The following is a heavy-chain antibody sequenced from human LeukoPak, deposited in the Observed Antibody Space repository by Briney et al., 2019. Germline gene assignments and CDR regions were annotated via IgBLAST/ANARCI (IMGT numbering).Heavy chain of an antibody. Sequence: GGSLRLSCVASGFTFNNYAMNWVRQAPGKGLEWVAVIWSDGSNNNYADSVKGRFTISRDNSKNTLYLQMNSLRDEDTAVYYCARDRYSSSGNFDYWGQGTLVTVSS. CDR3: ARDRYSSSGNFDY. D-gene: IGHD6-6*01. CDR2: IWSDGSNN. J-gene: IGHJ4*02. V-gene: IGHV3-33*08. CDR1: GFTFNNYA.